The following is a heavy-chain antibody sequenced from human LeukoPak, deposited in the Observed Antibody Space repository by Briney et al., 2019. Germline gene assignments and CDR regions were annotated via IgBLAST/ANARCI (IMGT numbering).Heavy chain of an antibody. J-gene: IGHJ4*02. Sequence: ASVKVSCKASGYTFTGYYMHWVRQAPGQGLEWMGWINPNSGGTNYAQKFQGRVTVTRDTSISTAYMELSRLRSDDTAVYYCAREAYSSGWYPDYWGQGTLVTVSS. CDR1: GYTFTGYY. V-gene: IGHV1-2*02. CDR2: INPNSGGT. CDR3: AREAYSSGWYPDY. D-gene: IGHD6-19*01.